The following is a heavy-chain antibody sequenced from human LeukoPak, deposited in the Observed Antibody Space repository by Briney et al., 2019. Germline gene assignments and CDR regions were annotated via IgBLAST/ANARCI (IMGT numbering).Heavy chain of an antibody. D-gene: IGHD1-14*01. J-gene: IGHJ4*02. V-gene: IGHV4-39*01. CDR1: GDSINSSSYY. Sequence: SETLSLTCTVSGDSINSSSYYWGWIRQPPGRRLEWLGSISYDGSTYYNPSLNSRLTISVDTSKNQFSLKLRSVTAADTAVYYCARHATALITYYFDYWGQGTLVTVSS. CDR3: ARHATALITYYFDY. CDR2: ISYDGST.